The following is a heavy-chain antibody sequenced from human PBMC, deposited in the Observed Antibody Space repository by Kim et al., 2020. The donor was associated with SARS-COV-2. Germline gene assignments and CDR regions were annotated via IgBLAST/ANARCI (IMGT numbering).Heavy chain of an antibody. CDR1: EFTLSNNA. CDR2: ISGGGRAT. Sequence: GGSLRLSCAASEFTLSNNAMHWVRQAPEKGLEWVSGISGGGRATYYADSVKGRFSISKDNSRNTLYLQMNSLRADDTAIYYCAKDRGGGLANNFDQWGQGTLVTVSS. D-gene: IGHD2-15*01. V-gene: IGHV3-23*01. J-gene: IGHJ4*02. CDR3: AKDRGGGLANNFDQ.